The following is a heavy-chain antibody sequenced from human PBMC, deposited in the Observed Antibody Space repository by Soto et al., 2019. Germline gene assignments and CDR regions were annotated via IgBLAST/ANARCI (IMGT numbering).Heavy chain of an antibody. CDR3: ARLFDTSGWYDY. Sequence: GESLKISCKGSGYSFTSYWIGWVRQMPGKGLERMGIIYPGDSDTRYSPSFQGQVTISADKSITTTYLQWSSLKASDTAIYYCARLFDTSGWYDYWGQGTLVTVSS. CDR2: IYPGDSDT. D-gene: IGHD6-19*01. J-gene: IGHJ4*02. V-gene: IGHV5-51*01. CDR1: GYSFTSYW.